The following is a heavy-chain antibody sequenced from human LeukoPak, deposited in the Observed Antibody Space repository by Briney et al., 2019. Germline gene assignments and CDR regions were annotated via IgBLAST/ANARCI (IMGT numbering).Heavy chain of an antibody. V-gene: IGHV3-53*01. CDR3: ARTPGLHDYAY. CDR1: GFTVSTNY. Sequence: GGSLRLSCAASGFTVSTNYMSWVRQAPGKGLEWVSVIYSGGRTYYADSVKGRFTISRDNSKSTLYLQMNSLRVEDTAVYYCARTPGLHDYAYWGQGTLVTVSP. D-gene: IGHD4-17*01. J-gene: IGHJ4*02. CDR2: IYSGGRT.